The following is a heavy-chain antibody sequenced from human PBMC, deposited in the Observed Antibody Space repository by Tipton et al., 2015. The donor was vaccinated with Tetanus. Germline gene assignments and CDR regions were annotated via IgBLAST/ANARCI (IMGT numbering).Heavy chain of an antibody. CDR2: IYYSGST. Sequence: TLSLTCTVSGGSISSGDYYWSWLRQPPGKGLEWIGIIYYSGSTYYNASLRSRVTISVDTSKNQFSLQLRSVTAADTAVYYCARQDTLNYYYVGYFHDWGQGTLVTVSS. CDR1: GGSISSGDYY. J-gene: IGHJ1*01. CDR3: ARQDTLNYYYVGYFHD. V-gene: IGHV4-39*01. D-gene: IGHD3-22*01.